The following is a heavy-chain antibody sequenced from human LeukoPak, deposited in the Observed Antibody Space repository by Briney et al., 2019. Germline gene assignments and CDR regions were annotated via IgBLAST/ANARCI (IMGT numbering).Heavy chain of an antibody. J-gene: IGHJ6*02. CDR1: GFTFSSYG. Sequence: GRSLRLSCAASGFTFSSYGMHWVRQAPGKGLEWVAVISYDGSNKYYADSVKGRFTISRDNSKNTLYLQLNSLRAEDTAVYYCAREGAAGYYYYGMDVWGQGTTVTVSS. CDR2: ISYDGSNK. CDR3: AREGAAGYYYYGMDV. D-gene: IGHD6-13*01. V-gene: IGHV3-30*03.